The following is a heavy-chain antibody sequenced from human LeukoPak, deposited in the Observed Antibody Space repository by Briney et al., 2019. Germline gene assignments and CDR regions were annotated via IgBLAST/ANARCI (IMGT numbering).Heavy chain of an antibody. CDR1: RFTFRSYA. J-gene: IGHJ6*02. D-gene: IGHD6-13*01. V-gene: IGHV3-23*01. CDR2: LIGSGGTT. Sequence: GGSLRLSFATSRFTFRSYAMTWVRQSPGKGLEWVSTLIGSGGTTYYADSVKGRFTISRDNSKNTLYLQMNSLRAEDTAVYYCAKVSSSGYSYGMDVWGQGTTVTVSS. CDR3: AKVSSSGYSYGMDV.